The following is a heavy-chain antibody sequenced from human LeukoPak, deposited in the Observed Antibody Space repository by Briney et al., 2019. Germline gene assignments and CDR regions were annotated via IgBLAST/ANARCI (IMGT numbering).Heavy chain of an antibody. CDR3: ARLTTSVSGPPDY. CDR2: ISYDGSNK. Sequence: GGSLRLSCAASRFTFSSYGMHWVRQAPGKGLEWVAVISYDGSNKYYADSVKGRFTISRDNSKNTLYLQMNSLRAEDTAVYYCARLTTSVSGPPDYWGQGTLVTVSS. J-gene: IGHJ4*02. D-gene: IGHD3-22*01. CDR1: RFTFSSYG. V-gene: IGHV3-30*03.